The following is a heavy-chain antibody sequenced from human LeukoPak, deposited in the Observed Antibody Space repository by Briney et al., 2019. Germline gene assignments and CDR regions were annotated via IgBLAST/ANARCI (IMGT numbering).Heavy chain of an antibody. J-gene: IGHJ3*02. V-gene: IGHV4-39*07. D-gene: IGHD3-10*01. CDR2: IYYSGST. Sequence: SETLSLTCTVSGGSISSSSYYWGWIRQPPGKGLEWIGSIYYSGSTYYNPSLKSRVTTSVDRSKNQFSLKLSSVTAADTAVYYCARGKRAMVRGVMGAFDIWGQGTMVTVSS. CDR1: GGSISSSSYY. CDR3: ARGKRAMVRGVMGAFDI.